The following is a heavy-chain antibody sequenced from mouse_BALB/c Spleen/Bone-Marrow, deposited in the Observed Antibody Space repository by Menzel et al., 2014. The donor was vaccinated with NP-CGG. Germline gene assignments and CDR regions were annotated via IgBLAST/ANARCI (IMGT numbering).Heavy chain of an antibody. CDR1: FDSITRGY. CDR2: ISYSGNT. D-gene: IGHD2-3*01. Sequence: VLMKQAGANLVKTSQTLALTCSVTFDSITRGYWNWIRKFLGNKLEYMGYISYSGNTYYNPSLKSRISITRDTSKNQYYLQLNSVTTEDTAPYCCATYDGYCFDYWGQGTTLTVSS. J-gene: IGHJ2*01. V-gene: IGHV3-8*02. CDR3: ATYDGYCFDY.